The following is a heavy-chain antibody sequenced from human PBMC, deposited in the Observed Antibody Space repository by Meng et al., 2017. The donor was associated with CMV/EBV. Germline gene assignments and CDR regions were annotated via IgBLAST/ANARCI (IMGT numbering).Heavy chain of an antibody. CDR1: GYSFPTYW. Sequence: GESLKISWKGSGYSFPTYWIAWVRHMPGKGLEWMGIINPGDSDTKYSPSFEGQVTISADKSIGAAYLQWTSLKASDTAIYYCARAAYYYILTGYYSHEYYGMDVWGQGTTVTVSS. V-gene: IGHV5-51*01. CDR3: ARAAYYYILTGYYSHEYYGMDV. CDR2: INPGDSDT. D-gene: IGHD3-9*01. J-gene: IGHJ6*02.